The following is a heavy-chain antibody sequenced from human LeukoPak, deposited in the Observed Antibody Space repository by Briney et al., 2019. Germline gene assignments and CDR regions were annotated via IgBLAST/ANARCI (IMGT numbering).Heavy chain of an antibody. V-gene: IGHV3-48*03. J-gene: IGHJ4*02. Sequence: GGSLRLSCAASASTFSSYAMNWVRQAPGKGLEWISHITTSGSDIDYADSVKGRFTISRDSARNSLYLQMNSLRVEDTAVYYCASQMTRATIFGNWGQGTLVTVSS. CDR3: ASQMTRATIFGN. D-gene: IGHD3-3*01. CDR1: ASTFSSYA. CDR2: ITTSGSDI.